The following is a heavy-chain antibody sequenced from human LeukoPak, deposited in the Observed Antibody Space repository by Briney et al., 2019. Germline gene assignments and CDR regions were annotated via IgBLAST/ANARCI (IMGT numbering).Heavy chain of an antibody. CDR2: ISGGGGST. V-gene: IGHV3-23*01. D-gene: IGHD3-10*01. Sequence: GGSLRLSCAASGFTFSSYAMSWVRQAPGKGLEWVSAISGGGGSTYYADSVKGRLTISRDNSKNTLYLQMNSLRAEDTAVYYCAKDTYYGSGSPYWGQETLVTVSS. J-gene: IGHJ4*02. CDR3: AKDTYYGSGSPY. CDR1: GFTFSSYA.